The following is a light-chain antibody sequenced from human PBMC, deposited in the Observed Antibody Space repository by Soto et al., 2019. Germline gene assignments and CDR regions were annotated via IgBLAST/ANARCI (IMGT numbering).Light chain of an antibody. CDR2: GAS. V-gene: IGKV3-20*01. Sequence: EIVLTPSPGTLSLSPEQRVTLSCRASQSVSSNYLAWYQQKPGQAPRLLIYGASNRATGVPDRFSGTGSGTDFTLTISRLAPEDFAVYYCHHYGGSLYTFGQGTKLEIK. CDR1: QSVSSNY. J-gene: IGKJ2*01. CDR3: HHYGGSLYT.